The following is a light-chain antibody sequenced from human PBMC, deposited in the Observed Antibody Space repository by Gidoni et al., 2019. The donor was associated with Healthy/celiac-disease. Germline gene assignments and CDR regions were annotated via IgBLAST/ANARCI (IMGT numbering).Light chain of an antibody. Sequence: DIVMTQSPDSLAASLGERATINCKSSQIFLYSSNNKNYLAWYQQKPGQPPKLLIYWASTRESGVPDRFSGSGSGTDFTLTISSLQAEDVAVYYCQQYYSTPRTFGQGTKVEIK. CDR1: QIFLYSSNNKNY. V-gene: IGKV4-1*01. CDR2: WAS. J-gene: IGKJ1*01. CDR3: QQYYSTPRT.